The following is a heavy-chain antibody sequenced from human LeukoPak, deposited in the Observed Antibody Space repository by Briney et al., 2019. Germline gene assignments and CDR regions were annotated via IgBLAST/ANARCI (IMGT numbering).Heavy chain of an antibody. Sequence: GGSLRLSCTASGFTFSAYEMNWVRQAPGKGLEWISYISSSGTTIYYADSVKGRFTISRDNAKNSLFLQMNSLRVEDTAIYYCTRDFDPWGQGTLVTVSS. V-gene: IGHV3-48*03. CDR2: ISSSGTTI. CDR1: GFTFSAYE. CDR3: TRDFDP. J-gene: IGHJ5*02.